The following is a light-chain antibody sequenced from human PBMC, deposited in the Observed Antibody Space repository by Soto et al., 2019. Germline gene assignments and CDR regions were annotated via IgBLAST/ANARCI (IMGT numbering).Light chain of an antibody. Sequence: DIQMTQSPSTLSGSVGDRVTITCRASQTISSWLAWYQQKPGKAPKLLIYKASTLKSGVPSRFSGSGSGTEFTLTISSLQPDDFATYDCQHYNSDSEAFGQGTKV. V-gene: IGKV1-5*03. CDR3: QHYNSDSEA. J-gene: IGKJ1*01. CDR2: KAS. CDR1: QTISSW.